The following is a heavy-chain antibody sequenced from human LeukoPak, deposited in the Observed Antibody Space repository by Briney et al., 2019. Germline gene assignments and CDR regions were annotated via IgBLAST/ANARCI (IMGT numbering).Heavy chain of an antibody. V-gene: IGHV4-30-2*01. Sequence: SQTLSLTCAVSGGSISSVGYSWSWIRQPPGKGLEWIGNIYQSGSTYYNPSLKSRCTISVDRSKNQFSLKLSSVSAADTAVYYCARRILTGYFDYWGQGTLVTVPS. CDR3: ARRILTGYFDY. D-gene: IGHD3-9*01. CDR2: IYQSGST. J-gene: IGHJ4*02. CDR1: GGSISSVGYS.